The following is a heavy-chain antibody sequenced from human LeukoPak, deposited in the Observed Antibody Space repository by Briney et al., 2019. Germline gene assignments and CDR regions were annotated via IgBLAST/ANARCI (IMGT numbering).Heavy chain of an antibody. CDR2: IKQDGGEK. D-gene: IGHD2-15*01. CDR1: GFTFKNSW. J-gene: IGHJ4*02. CDR3: ARNKGWELPAELDS. Sequence: GGSLRLSCAASGFTFKNSWMSWVRQAPGKGLEWVTNIKQDGGEKHYVDSVKGRFTISRDDAKTSVYLQMNSLRAEDTAVYYCARNKGWELPAELDSWGQGTLVTVSS. V-gene: IGHV3-7*01.